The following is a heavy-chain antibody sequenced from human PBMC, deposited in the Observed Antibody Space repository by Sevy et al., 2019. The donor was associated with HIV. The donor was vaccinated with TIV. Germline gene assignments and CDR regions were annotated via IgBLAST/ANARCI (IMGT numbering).Heavy chain of an antibody. CDR1: GFTFTNAW. J-gene: IGHJ4*02. CDR3: TIESVRNFDY. V-gene: IGHV3-15*01. CDR2: IKSKTDGGTT. Sequence: GGSLRLSCAASGFTFTNAWMSWVRQAPGKGLEWVGRIKSKTDGGTTDYAAPVKGRFTISRDDSKKTLYLQMSSLKTEDTAVSYCTIESVRNFDYWGQGTLVTVSS. D-gene: IGHD2-8*01.